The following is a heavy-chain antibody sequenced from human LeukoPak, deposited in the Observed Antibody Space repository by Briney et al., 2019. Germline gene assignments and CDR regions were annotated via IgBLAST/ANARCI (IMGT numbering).Heavy chain of an antibody. CDR3: AKAGGGY. Sequence: GGSLRLSCAASGFTFDDYAMHWVRQAPGKGLEWVSGISWNSGSIGYADSVKGRFTISRDNAKNSLYLQMNSLRAEDTALYYCAKAGGGYWGQGTLVTVSS. D-gene: IGHD3-16*01. CDR2: ISWNSGSI. V-gene: IGHV3-9*01. J-gene: IGHJ4*02. CDR1: GFTFDDYA.